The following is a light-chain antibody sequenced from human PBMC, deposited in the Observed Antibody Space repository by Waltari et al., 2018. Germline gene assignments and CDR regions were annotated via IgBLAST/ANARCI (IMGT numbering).Light chain of an antibody. Sequence: DIQMTQSPSSLSASVGDRVTITCQASQDISNYLNWYQQKPGKAPKLLIYDASNLETGVPSRFSGSGSGTDVSFTISSLQPDDIATYYCQQHDVVPYTFGQGTRLEIK. V-gene: IGKV1-33*01. J-gene: IGKJ2*01. CDR3: QQHDVVPYT. CDR1: QDISNY. CDR2: DAS.